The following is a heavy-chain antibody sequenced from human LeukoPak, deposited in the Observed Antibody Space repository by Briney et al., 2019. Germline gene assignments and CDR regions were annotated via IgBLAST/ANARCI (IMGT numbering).Heavy chain of an antibody. CDR2: ISGSGGST. CDR1: GFTFSSYA. V-gene: IGHV3-23*01. D-gene: IGHD3-22*01. Sequence: SGGPLRLSCAASGFTFSSYAMSWVRQAPGKGLEWVSAISGSGGSTYYADSVKGRFTISRDNSKNTLYLQMNSLRAEDTAVYYCAKYYYDSSGYYYGGGLGAFDIWGQGTMVTVSS. CDR3: AKYYYDSSGYYYGGGLGAFDI. J-gene: IGHJ3*02.